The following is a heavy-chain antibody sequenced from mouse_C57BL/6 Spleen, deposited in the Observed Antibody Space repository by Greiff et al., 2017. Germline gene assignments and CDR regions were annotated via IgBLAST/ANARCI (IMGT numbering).Heavy chain of an antibody. CDR1: GYAFSSSW. CDR3: ARSDYGNPAY. V-gene: IGHV1-82*01. CDR2: IYPGDGDT. J-gene: IGHJ3*01. Sequence: LVESGPELVKPGASVKISCKASGYAFSSSWMNWVKQRPGKGLEWIGRIYPGDGDTNYNRKFKGKATLTADKSSSTAYMQLSSLTSEDSAVYFCARSDYGNPAYWGQGTLVTVSA. D-gene: IGHD2-1*01.